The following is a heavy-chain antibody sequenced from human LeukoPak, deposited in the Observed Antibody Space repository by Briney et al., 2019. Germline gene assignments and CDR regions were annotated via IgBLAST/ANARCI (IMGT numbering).Heavy chain of an antibody. Sequence: PSETPSLTCAVYGGSFSGYYWSWIRQPPGKGLEWIGYIYYSGSTNYNPSLKSRVTISVDTSKNQFSLKLSSVTAADTAVYYCARVGGSGSYYRYYGMDVWGKGTTVTVSS. J-gene: IGHJ6*04. CDR3: ARVGGSGSYYRYYGMDV. V-gene: IGHV4-59*01. CDR1: GGSFSGYY. D-gene: IGHD3-10*01. CDR2: IYYSGST.